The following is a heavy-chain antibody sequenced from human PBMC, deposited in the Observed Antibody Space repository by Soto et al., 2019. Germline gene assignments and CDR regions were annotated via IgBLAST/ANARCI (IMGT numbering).Heavy chain of an antibody. CDR2: ISGSGGTT. Sequence: GGSMRLSCSASGFTFSNYAVTWGRQAPGKRLEWVSTISGSGGTTDYAAPVKGRFTISRDDSKNTLYLQMNSLKTEDTAVYYCTTESLTMIVVVIEGGYDYWGQGTLVTVSS. D-gene: IGHD3-22*01. CDR3: TTESLTMIVVVIEGGYDY. CDR1: GFTFSNYA. V-gene: IGHV3-23*01. J-gene: IGHJ4*02.